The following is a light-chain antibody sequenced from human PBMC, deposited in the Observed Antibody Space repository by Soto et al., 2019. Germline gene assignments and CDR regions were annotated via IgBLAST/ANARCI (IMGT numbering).Light chain of an antibody. CDR3: MIWPSSAWV. Sequence: QAVVTQPASLSASPGASASLTCTLRSGTNVGDYKIYWFQQKPGSPPQYLLKYKSDSDKQQGSGVPSRFSGSKDASANAGILLISGLQSEDEADYYCMIWPSSAWVFGGGTQLTVL. CDR2: YKSDSDK. CDR1: SGTNVGDYK. J-gene: IGLJ3*02. V-gene: IGLV5-45*01.